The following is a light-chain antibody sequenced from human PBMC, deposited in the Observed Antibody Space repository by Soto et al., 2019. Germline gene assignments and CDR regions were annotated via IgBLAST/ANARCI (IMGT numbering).Light chain of an antibody. CDR3: QQYNSVSLLT. V-gene: IGKV1-5*03. Sequence: DIQMTQSPSTLSAAVGDRVTITCRASQSISSWLAWYQQKPGKAPKLLIYKTSSLESGVPSSFSGSGSGTEFTLPISSLQPDDFETYYCQQYNSVSLLTFGGGTKVEIK. CDR1: QSISSW. J-gene: IGKJ4*01. CDR2: KTS.